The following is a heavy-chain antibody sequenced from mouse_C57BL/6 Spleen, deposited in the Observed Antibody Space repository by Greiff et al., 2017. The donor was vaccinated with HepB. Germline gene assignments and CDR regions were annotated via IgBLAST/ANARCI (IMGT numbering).Heavy chain of an antibody. Sequence: VQLKQSGPELVKPGASVKISCKASGYSFTGYYMNWVKQSPEKSLEWIGEINPSTGGTTYNQKFKAKATLTVDKSSSTAYMQLKCLTSEDSAVYYCARRGRWFPWYFDVWGTGTTVTVSS. CDR1: GYSFTGYY. J-gene: IGHJ1*03. V-gene: IGHV1-42*01. D-gene: IGHD2-3*01. CDR2: INPSTGGT. CDR3: ARRGRWFPWYFDV.